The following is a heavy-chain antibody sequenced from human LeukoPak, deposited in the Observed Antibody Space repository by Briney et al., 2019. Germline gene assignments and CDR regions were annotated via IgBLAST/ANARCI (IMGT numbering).Heavy chain of an antibody. CDR3: ARTPEVVAATDY. Sequence: PSQTLSLTCTVSGGSISSGGYYWSWIRQHPGKGLEWIGYIYYSGSTYYNPSLKSRVTISVDTSKNQFSLKLSSVTAADTAVYYCARTPEVVAATDYWGQGTLVTVSS. V-gene: IGHV4-31*03. CDR1: GGSISSGGYY. D-gene: IGHD2-15*01. J-gene: IGHJ4*02. CDR2: IYYSGST.